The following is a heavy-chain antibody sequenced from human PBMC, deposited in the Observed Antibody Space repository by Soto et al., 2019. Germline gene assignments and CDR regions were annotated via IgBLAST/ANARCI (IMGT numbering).Heavy chain of an antibody. Sequence: SETLPLTCTASGASITSDDFYCSWIRQHPGKGLEWIGYMYHSGNTYYNPSLRGRLTMSLDTSKNQFSLKLTSVTAADTAVYYCVKYYYDSSGLNWFDPWGPGTLVTVSS. J-gene: IGHJ5*02. CDR1: GASITSDDFY. CDR3: VKYYYDSSGLNWFDP. V-gene: IGHV4-31*03. CDR2: MYHSGNT. D-gene: IGHD3-22*01.